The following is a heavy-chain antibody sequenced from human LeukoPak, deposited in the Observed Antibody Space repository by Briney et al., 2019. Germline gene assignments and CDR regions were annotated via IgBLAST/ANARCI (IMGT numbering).Heavy chain of an antibody. CDR1: GGSISSSSYY. CDR2: IYHSGTT. V-gene: IGHV4-39*01. D-gene: IGHD6-19*01. CDR3: ASLVYSSGWYSYFDY. J-gene: IGHJ4*02. Sequence: SETLPLTCTVSGGSISSSSYYWGWIRQPPGTGLEWIGHIYHSGTTYYNASLRGRVTISVETSKNQFSLKLSTVTAADTAVYYCASLVYSSGWYSYFDYWGQGALVTVSP.